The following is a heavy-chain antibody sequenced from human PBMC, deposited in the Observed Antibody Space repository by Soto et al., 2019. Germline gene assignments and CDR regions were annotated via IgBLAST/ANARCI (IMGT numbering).Heavy chain of an antibody. D-gene: IGHD3-3*01. V-gene: IGHV3-23*01. Sequence: EVQLLESGGSLVQPGGSLRLSCVASGFTFSDYAMSWVRQAPGKGLEWVSAITGSGATTYKADAVRGRFTISRDNSKNTLYLQMNSLRAEDTAIYYCAKGIGLRFLEWLSGDYWGQGTLVTVSS. CDR1: GFTFSDYA. J-gene: IGHJ4*02. CDR2: ITGSGATT. CDR3: AKGIGLRFLEWLSGDY.